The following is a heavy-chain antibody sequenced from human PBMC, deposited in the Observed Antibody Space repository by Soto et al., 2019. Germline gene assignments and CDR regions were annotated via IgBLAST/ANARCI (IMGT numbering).Heavy chain of an antibody. CDR2: IYDSGVT. CDR3: VRDLAHGYTGNV. CDR1: GAVVTSVENY. Sequence: TLSLTCSGSGAVVTSVENYWIWVLQPPGKGLEWLGYIYDSGVTSYTPALKSRVTLSLDRPNNQVSLKLRSVTAADTAVYFCVRDLAHGYTGNVWGHGKLVTVSS. V-gene: IGHV4-30-4*08. J-gene: IGHJ3*01. D-gene: IGHD5-18*01.